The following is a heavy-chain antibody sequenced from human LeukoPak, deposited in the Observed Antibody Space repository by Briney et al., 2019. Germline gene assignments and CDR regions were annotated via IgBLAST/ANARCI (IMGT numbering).Heavy chain of an antibody. J-gene: IGHJ4*02. CDR3: ARVGFCSGGICPYYFDC. CDR1: GYTFSGYY. CDR2: INPNNGGT. D-gene: IGHD2-15*01. Sequence: GASVTVSCKASGYTFSGYYMHWVRQAPGQGLEWMGWINPNNGGTKYAQKFQGRVTMTRDTSISTAYMELSSLTSDDTALYYCARVGFCSGGICPYYFDCWGQGTQVTVSS. V-gene: IGHV1-2*02.